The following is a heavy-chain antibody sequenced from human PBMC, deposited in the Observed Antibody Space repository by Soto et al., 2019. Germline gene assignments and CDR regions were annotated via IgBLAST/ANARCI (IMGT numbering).Heavy chain of an antibody. J-gene: IGHJ6*02. Sequence: GASVKVSCKASGGTFSSYAISWVRQAPGQGLEWMGGIIPIFGTANYAQKFQGRVTITADESTSTAYMELSSLRSEDTAVYYCARVSVVHDYGDKSLDYYYGMDVWGQGTTVTVSS. D-gene: IGHD4-17*01. CDR2: IIPIFGTA. CDR3: ARVSVVHDYGDKSLDYYYGMDV. V-gene: IGHV1-69*13. CDR1: GGTFSSYA.